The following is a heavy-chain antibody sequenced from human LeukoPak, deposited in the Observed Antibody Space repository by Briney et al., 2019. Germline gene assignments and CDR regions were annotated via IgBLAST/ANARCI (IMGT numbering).Heavy chain of an antibody. CDR2: IIPILGIA. V-gene: IGHV1-69*04. J-gene: IGHJ4*02. CDR3: ARGRGYCSSTSCPSLYYFDY. CDR1: GGTFSSYA. D-gene: IGHD2-2*01. Sequence: SVKVSCKASGGTFSSYAISWVRQAPGQGLEWMGRIIPILGIANYAQKFQGRVTMTRDTSTSTVYMELSSLRSEDTAVYYCARGRGYCSSTSCPSLYYFDYWGQGTLVTVSS.